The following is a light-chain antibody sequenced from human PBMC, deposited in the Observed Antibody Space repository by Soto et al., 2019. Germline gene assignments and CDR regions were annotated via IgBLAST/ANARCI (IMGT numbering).Light chain of an antibody. CDR1: PTIKSY. CDR3: QQCYTTPYT. J-gene: IGKJ2*01. CDR2: GAS. Sequence: DIQMTQSPSSLSASVGDRVTITWRASPTIKSYLNWYQHKPGKAPQLLISGASSLQGGVPSRFSGSASGPEFTLTISSLQPEDIATYYCQQCYTTPYTFGQGTKLDLK. V-gene: IGKV1-39*01.